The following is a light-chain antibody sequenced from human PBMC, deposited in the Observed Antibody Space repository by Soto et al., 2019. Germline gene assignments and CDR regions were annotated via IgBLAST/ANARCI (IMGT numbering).Light chain of an antibody. CDR2: DNN. V-gene: IGLV1-40*01. Sequence: QSVLTQPPSVSGAPGQRVTISCTGSSSNIGAGYEVHWYQQFPGTAPKLLIYDNNNRPSGVPDRFSASKSGTSASLAITGLQAEDDSDYYCQSYDSSLSALHVFGPVTKVTV. CDR1: SSNIGAGYE. CDR3: QSYDSSLSALHV. J-gene: IGLJ1*01.